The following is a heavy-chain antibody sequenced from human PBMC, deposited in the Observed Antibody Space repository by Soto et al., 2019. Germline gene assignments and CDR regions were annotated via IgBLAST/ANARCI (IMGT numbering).Heavy chain of an antibody. CDR3: ARGLAVDDAFDI. CDR1: GYTFTSYD. D-gene: IGHD2-15*01. Sequence: ASVKVSCKASGYTFTSYDINWVRQATGQGLEWMGWMNPNSGNTGYAQKFQGRVTMTRNTSISTAYNELSSLSSEDTALYYCARGLAVDDAFDIWGQGTMVTVSS. CDR2: MNPNSGNT. V-gene: IGHV1-8*01. J-gene: IGHJ3*02.